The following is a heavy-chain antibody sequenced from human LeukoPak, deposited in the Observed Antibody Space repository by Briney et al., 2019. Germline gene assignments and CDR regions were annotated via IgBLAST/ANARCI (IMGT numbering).Heavy chain of an antibody. V-gene: IGHV3-7*05. CDR1: GFTFSSCS. CDR2: IKQDGSEI. Sequence: PGGSLRLSCAASGFTFSSCSMNWFRQAPGKGLEWVANIKQDGSEIYYVDSVKGRFTISRDNAKNSLYLQMNSLRAEDTAVYYCAREAGGRLDYWGQGTLVTVSS. D-gene: IGHD2-21*02. CDR3: AREAGGRLDY. J-gene: IGHJ4*02.